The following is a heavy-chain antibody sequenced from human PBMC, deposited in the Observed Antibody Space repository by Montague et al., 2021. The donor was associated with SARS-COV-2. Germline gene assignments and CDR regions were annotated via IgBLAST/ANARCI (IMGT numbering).Heavy chain of an antibody. D-gene: IGHD3-10*01. CDR1: GRSIISTSSY. J-gene: IGHJ4*02. CDR3: VRVSWYYYGSGAFDY. V-gene: IGHV4-39*07. CDR2: ISHRENT. Sequence: SETLSLTCTVSGRSIISTSSYWGWIRQPPGGGLEWIGSISHRENTXYNPSLKSPVTISVDTSKNQFSLKMISVTAADTGIYYCVRVSWYYYGSGAFDYWGRGTLVTVSA.